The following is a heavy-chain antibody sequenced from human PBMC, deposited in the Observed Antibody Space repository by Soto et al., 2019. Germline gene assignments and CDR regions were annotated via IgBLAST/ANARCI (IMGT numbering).Heavy chain of an antibody. Sequence: SVTLCLPWTVACGSIISYCGRWIRQPPGKGLEWIGYIYYSGSTNYNPSLKSRVTISVDTSKNQFSLKLSSVTAADTAVYSCARHPAGHSSSWYSARGIHFDYRGQRPLVTVSS. CDR2: IYYSGST. D-gene: IGHD6-13*01. CDR3: ARHPAGHSSSWYSARGIHFDY. V-gene: IGHV4-59*08. J-gene: IGHJ4*02. CDR1: CGSIISYC.